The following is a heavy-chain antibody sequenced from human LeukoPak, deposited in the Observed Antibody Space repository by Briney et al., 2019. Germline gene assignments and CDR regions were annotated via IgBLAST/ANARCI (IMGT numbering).Heavy chain of an antibody. CDR3: ARTYGDYVYILGY. D-gene: IGHD4-17*01. J-gene: IGHJ4*02. CDR1: GFTVSSNY. CDR2: IYSGSST. V-gene: IGHV3-53*01. Sequence: PGGSLTLSCAASGFTVSSNYMSWVRQAPGQGLEWVSVIYSGSSTYYADSVKGRFTISRIISKNTVYLQMNSLRAEDTAVYYCARTYGDYVYILGYWGQGTLVTVSS.